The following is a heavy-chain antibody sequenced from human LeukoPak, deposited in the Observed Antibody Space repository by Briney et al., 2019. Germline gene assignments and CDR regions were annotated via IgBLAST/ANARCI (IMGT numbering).Heavy chain of an antibody. D-gene: IGHD3-10*01. Sequence: ASVKVSCKASGYTFTGYGISWVRRAPGQGLEWMGWISAYNGNTNYAQKFQGRVTMTTETSTRTAYMELRSLRSDDAAVYYCARIDLAYGSGTYYSSYFEYWGQGTLVTVSS. CDR2: ISAYNGNT. V-gene: IGHV1-18*01. CDR3: ARIDLAYGSGTYYSSYFEY. CDR1: GYTFTGYG. J-gene: IGHJ4*02.